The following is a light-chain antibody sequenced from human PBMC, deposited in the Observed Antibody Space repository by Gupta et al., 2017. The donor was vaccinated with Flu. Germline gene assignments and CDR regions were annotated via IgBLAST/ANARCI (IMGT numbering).Light chain of an antibody. CDR1: QGLVYSDGNTY. Sequence: DDVITQSPRSLPVTLGQPASISCRSSQGLVYSDGNTYLHWLQQRPGQSPRRLSYLVYYRDSGVPDRFSGSGSGTDFTLKISRVEDEDVGVYYCMQGEHCPWAFGQGTKVEIK. J-gene: IGKJ1*01. CDR2: LVY. CDR3: MQGEHCPWA. V-gene: IGKV2-30*01.